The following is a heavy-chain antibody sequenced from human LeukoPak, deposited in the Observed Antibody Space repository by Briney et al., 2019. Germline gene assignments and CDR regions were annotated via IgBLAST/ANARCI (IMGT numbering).Heavy chain of an antibody. CDR2: MNPNSGNT. V-gene: IGHV1-8*02. J-gene: IGHJ4*02. CDR3: AREGPYGSGSYQPDY. CDR1: GHTFTSYG. Sequence: ASVKVSCKASGHTFTSYGISWVRQAPGQGLEWMGWMNPNSGNTGYAQKFQGRVTMTRNTSISTAYMELSSLRSEDTAVYYCAREGPYGSGSYQPDYWGQGTLVTVSS. D-gene: IGHD3-10*01.